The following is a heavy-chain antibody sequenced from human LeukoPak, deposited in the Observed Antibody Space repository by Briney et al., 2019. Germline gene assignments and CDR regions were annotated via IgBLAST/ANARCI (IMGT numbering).Heavy chain of an antibody. V-gene: IGHV4-59*01. CDR2: IYFSGST. D-gene: IGHD3-22*01. J-gene: IGHJ4*02. CDR1: GGSLSSYY. CDR3: ARGGYYYDSSGYYGGQYDY. Sequence: SETLSLTCTVSGGSLSSYYWSWSRQPPGKGPGGIGYIYFSGSTDYNPSLKSRVTISLDTSKNQFSLKLSSVTAADTAVYYCARGGYYYDSSGYYGGQYDYWGQGTLVTVSS.